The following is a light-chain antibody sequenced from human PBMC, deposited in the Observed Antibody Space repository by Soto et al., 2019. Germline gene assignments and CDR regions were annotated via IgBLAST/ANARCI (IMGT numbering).Light chain of an antibody. CDR2: GAS. V-gene: IGKV3-15*01. J-gene: IGKJ1*01. Sequence: EIVMTQSPATLSVSPGERATLSCRASQSVSSNLAWYQQKPGQAPRLLIYGASTRATGIPARFSGSGSGTEFPLTLSSLQSEDFAFYYCQQYNNWPWTVGQGTKV. CDR1: QSVSSN. CDR3: QQYNNWPWT.